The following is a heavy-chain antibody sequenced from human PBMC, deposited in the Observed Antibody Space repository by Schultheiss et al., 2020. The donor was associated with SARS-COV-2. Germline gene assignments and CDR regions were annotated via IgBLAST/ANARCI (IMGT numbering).Heavy chain of an antibody. D-gene: IGHD6-19*01. CDR3: AKDLGGIAVAGIYDY. CDR1: GFTFSSYA. CDR2: IYSGGST. V-gene: IGHV3-23*03. Sequence: GESLKISCAASGFTFSSYAMSWVRQAPGKGLEWVSVIYSGGSTYYADSVKGRFTISRDNSKNTLYLQMNSLRAEDTAVYYCAKDLGGIAVAGIYDYWGQGTLVTVSS. J-gene: IGHJ4*02.